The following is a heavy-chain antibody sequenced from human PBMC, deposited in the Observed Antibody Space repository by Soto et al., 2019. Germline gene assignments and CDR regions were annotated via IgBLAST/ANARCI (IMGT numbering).Heavy chain of an antibody. D-gene: IGHD6-19*01. V-gene: IGHV3-7*01. CDR1: GFTFTHYW. CDR3: ARNRGWEMLDY. CDR2: INIDGTEK. Sequence: EVQLVESGGALVQPGGSLRLSCATSGFTFTHYWMNWVRQAPGKGLEWVANINIDGTEKYYXXSVKGRFTISRDNAKXXXXXXXXXLRDEDMAVYYCARNRGWEMLDYWGQGTLVTVSS. J-gene: IGHJ4*02.